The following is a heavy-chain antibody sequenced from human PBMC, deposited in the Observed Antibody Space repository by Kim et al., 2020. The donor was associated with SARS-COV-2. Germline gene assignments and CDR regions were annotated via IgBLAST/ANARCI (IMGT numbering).Heavy chain of an antibody. V-gene: IGHV3-7*03. CDR2: IKPDGSEK. D-gene: IGHD1-1*01. CDR1: GFTFSSHW. CDR3: TTEMQLGR. Sequence: GGSLRLSCAASGFTFSSHWMNWVRQAPGKGLEWVANIKPDGSEKHYVDSVKGRFTVSRDNAKNSLYLQMNSLRAEDTAVYYCTTEMQLGRGG. J-gene: IGHJ6*01.